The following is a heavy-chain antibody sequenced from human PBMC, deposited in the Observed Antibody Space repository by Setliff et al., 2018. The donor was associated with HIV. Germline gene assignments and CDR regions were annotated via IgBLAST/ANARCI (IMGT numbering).Heavy chain of an antibody. V-gene: IGHV3-23*01. CDR1: GFTFSSYA. D-gene: IGHD3-10*01. CDR2: IGAVGGPT. J-gene: IGHJ2*01. Sequence: PGGSLRLSCAASGFTFSSYAMGWVRQAPGKGLEWVSTIGAVGGPTHYADSVRGRFTISRDFSNNTLYLQMNGLRAEDTALYYCAKDELFYYGSGNFYYWYFDFWGRGSLVTVSS. CDR3: AKDELFYYGSGNFYYWYFDF.